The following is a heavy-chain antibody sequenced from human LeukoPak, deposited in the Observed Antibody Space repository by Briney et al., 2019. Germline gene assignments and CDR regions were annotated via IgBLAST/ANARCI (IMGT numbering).Heavy chain of an antibody. V-gene: IGHV3-23*01. CDR3: AKGAMHYYDSSGYNYFDY. D-gene: IGHD3-22*01. CDR2: ISGSGGST. J-gene: IGHJ4*02. CDR1: GFTFSTYA. Sequence: PGGSLRLSCAASGFTFSTYAMSWVRRAPGKGLEWVSAISGSGGSTYYADSVKGRFTISRDNSKNTLCLQMNSLRAEDTAVYYCAKGAMHYYDSSGYNYFDYWGQGTLVTVSS.